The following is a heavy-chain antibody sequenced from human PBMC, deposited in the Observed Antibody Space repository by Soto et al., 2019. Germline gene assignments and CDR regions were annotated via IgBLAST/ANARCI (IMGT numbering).Heavy chain of an antibody. CDR2: IVTFTGTT. Sequence: QVQLVQSGAEVKKPGSSVKVSCKASGATFTTYAFNWGRQAPGQGLEWMGGIVTFTGTTKYAQMFQGRVTITADKSTSTTYLELSSLTSGDTAVYYCATLPQSGTYCKFDYWGQGTLVTVSS. D-gene: IGHD2-15*01. J-gene: IGHJ4*02. CDR3: ATLPQSGTYCKFDY. V-gene: IGHV1-69*06. CDR1: GATFTTYA.